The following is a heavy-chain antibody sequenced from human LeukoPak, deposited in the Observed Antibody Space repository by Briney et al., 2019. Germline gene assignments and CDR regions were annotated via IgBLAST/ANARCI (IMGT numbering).Heavy chain of an antibody. D-gene: IGHD4-17*01. J-gene: IGHJ4*02. CDR3: ARGPTTVTRAFDY. CDR2: IYYSGST. Sequence: SETLSLTCTVSGGSISSYYWSWIRQPPGKGLEWIGYIYYSGSTNYNPSLKSRVTMPVDTSNNQFSLKLSSVTAADTAVYYCARGPTTVTRAFDYWGQGTLVTVSS. V-gene: IGHV4-59*12. CDR1: GGSISSYY.